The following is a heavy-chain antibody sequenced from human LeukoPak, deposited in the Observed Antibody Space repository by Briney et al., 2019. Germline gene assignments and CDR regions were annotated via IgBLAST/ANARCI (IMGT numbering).Heavy chain of an antibody. J-gene: IGHJ4*02. Sequence: SETLSLTCTVSGYSISSGHYWGWIRQPPGKGLEWIGYIYYSGSTNYNPSLKSRVTISVDTSKNQFSLKLSSVTAADTAVYYCAREGSPTAPSGIDYWGQGTLVTVSS. V-gene: IGHV4-61*01. D-gene: IGHD1-26*01. CDR3: AREGSPTAPSGIDY. CDR2: IYYSGST. CDR1: GYSISSGHY.